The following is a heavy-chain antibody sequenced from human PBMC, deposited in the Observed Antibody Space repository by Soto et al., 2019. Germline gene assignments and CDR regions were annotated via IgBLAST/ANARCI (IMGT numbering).Heavy chain of an antibody. J-gene: IGHJ3*02. CDR1: GGSIGRGGYY. CDR2: IYHSGST. CDR3: ARTRPPDHPNSAPRGALDI. V-gene: IGHV4-31*03. D-gene: IGHD1-1*01. Sequence: QVQLQESGPGLVKPSQTLSLTCTVSGGSIGRGGYYWSWIRQYPGKGLEWIGYIYHSGSTNYNPSLQRRVPXSXDXXKNPFSQRLSSVTAADTAVYYCARTRPPDHPNSAPRGALDIWGQGTMVTVSS.